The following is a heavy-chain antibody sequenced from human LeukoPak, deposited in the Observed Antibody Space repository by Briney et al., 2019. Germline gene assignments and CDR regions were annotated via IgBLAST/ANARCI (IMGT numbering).Heavy chain of an antibody. J-gene: IGHJ4*02. V-gene: IGHV3-21*01. D-gene: IGHD5-18*01. Sequence: PGGSLRLSCAASGFTLSSYSMNWVRQAPGKGLEWVSSISSSSSYIYYADSVKGRFTISRDNAKNSLYLQMNSLRAEDTAVYYCARDGVQLWATVDYWGQGTLVTVSS. CDR3: ARDGVQLWATVDY. CDR2: ISSSSSYI. CDR1: GFTLSSYS.